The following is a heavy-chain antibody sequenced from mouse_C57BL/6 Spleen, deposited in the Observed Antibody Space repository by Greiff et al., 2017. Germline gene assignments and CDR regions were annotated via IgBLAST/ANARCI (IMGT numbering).Heavy chain of an antibody. CDR2: ISDGGSYT. D-gene: IGHD1-1*01. CDR3: ARDRSLRDWYFDV. Sequence: EVKLMESGGGLVKPGGSLKLSCAASGFTFSSYAMSWVRQTPEKRLEWVATISDGGSYTYYPDNVKGRFTISRDNAKNNLYLQMSHLKSEDTAMYYCARDRSLRDWYFDVWGTGTTVTVSS. CDR1: GFTFSSYA. V-gene: IGHV5-4*01. J-gene: IGHJ1*03.